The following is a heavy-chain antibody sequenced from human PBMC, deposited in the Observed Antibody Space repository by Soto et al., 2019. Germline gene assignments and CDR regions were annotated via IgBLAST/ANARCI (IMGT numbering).Heavy chain of an antibody. V-gene: IGHV3-23*01. CDR3: AKTSSASGRDCPGH. Sequence: EVQVLESGGGLARPGGSVTLSCATSGFTFSSYGMTWVRQAPGKGLEWVSAISGSGDSTFYAESLGGRFTISRDNSKNTVYLQMKSLRAGDTATYYCAKTSSASGRDCPGHWGQGTQVTVSS. CDR2: ISGSGDST. CDR1: GFTFSSYG. D-gene: IGHD2-21*02. J-gene: IGHJ4*02.